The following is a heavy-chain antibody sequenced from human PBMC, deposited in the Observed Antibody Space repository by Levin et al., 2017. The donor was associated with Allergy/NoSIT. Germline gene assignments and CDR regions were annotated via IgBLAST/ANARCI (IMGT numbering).Heavy chain of an antibody. D-gene: IGHD6-19*01. CDR2: IYPGDPET. Sequence: GESLKISCKGSGNSFTKYWIAWVRQMPGKGLEWMGIIYPGDPETRYSPSFQGQVTISADKSISTAYLQWSSLTASDTAMYYCSTGWVDLDYWGQGTLVTVSS. V-gene: IGHV5-51*01. CDR3: STGWVDLDY. CDR1: GNSFTKYW. J-gene: IGHJ4*02.